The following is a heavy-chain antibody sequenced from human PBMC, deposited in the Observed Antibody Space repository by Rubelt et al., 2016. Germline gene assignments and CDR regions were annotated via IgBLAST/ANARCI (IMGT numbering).Heavy chain of an antibody. J-gene: IGHJ4*02. Sequence: QVQLVQSGAEVKKPGASVKVSCKASGYSFTTYGISWVRQAPGQGLEWMGWIVTYIGYVNYAKKFQDRVIITTETPTSTAFMELRSLRSDDSAVYYCARSPDITTYFYYWGQGTLVTVSS. CDR3: ARSPDITTYFYY. CDR1: GYSFTTYG. V-gene: IGHV1-18*01. CDR2: IVTYIGYV. D-gene: IGHD2/OR15-2a*01.